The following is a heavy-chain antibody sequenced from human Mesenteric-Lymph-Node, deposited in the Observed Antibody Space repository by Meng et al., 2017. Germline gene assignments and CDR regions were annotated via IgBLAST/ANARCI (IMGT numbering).Heavy chain of an antibody. J-gene: IGHJ6*02. CDR2: ISSSSSYI. CDR3: ARDRVGDSYYYGMDV. Sequence: GESLKISCAASGFSFSNYWMYWVRQAPGKGLEWVSSISSSSSYIYYADSVKGRFTISRDNAKNSLYLQMNSLRAEDTAVYYCARDRVGDSYYYGMDVWGQGTTVTVSS. D-gene: IGHD1-26*01. CDR1: GFSFSNYW. V-gene: IGHV3-21*01.